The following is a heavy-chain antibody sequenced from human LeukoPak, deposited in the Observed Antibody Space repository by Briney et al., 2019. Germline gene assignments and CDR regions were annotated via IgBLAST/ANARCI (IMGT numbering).Heavy chain of an antibody. J-gene: IGHJ4*02. Sequence: PWETLSLTCTVSGGSVSSGSYYWSWIRQPPGKGLEWIGYIYYSGSTNYNPSLKSRVTISVDTSKNQFSLKLSSVTAADTAVYYCARSPLVGATTGLPPDYWGQGTLVTVSS. CDR1: GGSVSSGSYY. D-gene: IGHD1-26*01. CDR2: IYYSGST. CDR3: ARSPLVGATTGLPPDY. V-gene: IGHV4-61*01.